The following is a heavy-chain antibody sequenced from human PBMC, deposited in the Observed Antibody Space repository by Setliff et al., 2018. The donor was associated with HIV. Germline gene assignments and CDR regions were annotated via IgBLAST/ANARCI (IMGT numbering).Heavy chain of an antibody. CDR2: IYYSGST. D-gene: IGHD6-6*01. J-gene: IGHJ4*02. CDR3: ARGPAGRLVFLSY. Sequence: PSETLSLTCTVSGGSISSYYWGWIRQPPGKGLEWIGSIYYSGSTYYNPSLKSRVTISVDTSKNQFSLTLNSVTAADAAVYYCARGPAGRLVFLSYWGQGTLVTSPQ. CDR1: GGSISSYY. V-gene: IGHV4-39*07.